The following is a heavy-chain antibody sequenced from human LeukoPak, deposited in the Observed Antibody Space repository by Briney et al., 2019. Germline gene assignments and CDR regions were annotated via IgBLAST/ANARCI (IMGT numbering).Heavy chain of an antibody. Sequence: GGSLRLSCAASRFTVSGNYMNWVRQAPGKGLEWVSVIYSDGSTYYADSVKGRFTISRDNAKNSLYLQMSSLRAEDTALYYCAREEGGYFDYWGQGTLVTVSS. CDR2: IYSDGST. CDR3: AREEGGYFDY. V-gene: IGHV3-53*01. J-gene: IGHJ4*02. D-gene: IGHD3-16*01. CDR1: RFTVSGNY.